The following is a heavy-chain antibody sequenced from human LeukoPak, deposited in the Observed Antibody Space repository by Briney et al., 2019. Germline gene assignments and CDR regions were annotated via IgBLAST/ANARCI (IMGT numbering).Heavy chain of an antibody. CDR3: ARDRSITLVRGADY. CDR1: GFTFSSYA. D-gene: IGHD3-10*01. CDR2: ISYDGSNK. Sequence: GGSLRLSCAASGFTFSSYAMHWVRQAPGKGLEWVAVISYDGSNKYYADSVKGRFTVSRDNSKNTVYLQMNSLRAEDTAVYYCARDRSITLVRGADYWGQGTLLTVSS. J-gene: IGHJ4*02. V-gene: IGHV3-30-3*01.